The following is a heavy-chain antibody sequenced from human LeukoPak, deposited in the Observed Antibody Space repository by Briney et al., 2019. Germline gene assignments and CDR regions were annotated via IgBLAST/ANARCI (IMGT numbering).Heavy chain of an antibody. Sequence: GGSLRLSCAASGFTFSSYAMSWVRQAPGKGLEWVSAISVSGGTTYYADSVKGRFTISRDNSKNTLYLQMNSLRAEDTAVYYCAKRREPAATKYYFDCWGKGTLVTVSS. CDR2: ISVSGGTT. V-gene: IGHV3-23*01. J-gene: IGHJ4*02. CDR1: GFTFSSYA. D-gene: IGHD2-2*01. CDR3: AKRREPAATKYYFDC.